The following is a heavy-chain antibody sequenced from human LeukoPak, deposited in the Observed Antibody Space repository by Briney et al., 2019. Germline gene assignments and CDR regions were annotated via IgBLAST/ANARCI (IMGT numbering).Heavy chain of an antibody. CDR3: ARGKVGYSNGWSAADY. J-gene: IGHJ4*02. D-gene: IGHD6-19*01. V-gene: IGHV3-48*02. Sequence: PGGSLRLSCAASGXTFSSYSMNWVRQAPGKGLEWVSYISSGSSTIYYTDSLKGRFTISRDNAKNSLYLQMNSLRDEDTAVYYCARGKVGYSNGWSAADYWGQGTLVTVSS. CDR1: GXTFSSYS. CDR2: ISSGSSTI.